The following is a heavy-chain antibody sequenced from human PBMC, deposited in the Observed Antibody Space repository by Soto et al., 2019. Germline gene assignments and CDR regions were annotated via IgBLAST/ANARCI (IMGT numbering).Heavy chain of an antibody. D-gene: IGHD2-15*01. CDR2: IYSTGRT. J-gene: IGHJ6*02. V-gene: IGHV4-4*07. Sequence: SETLSLTCNVSGVSISTYCWTWIRQPPGKGLEWIGCIYSTGRTNYNPSLKSRVTMSVDMSNNQFSLKLTSVTDTDTAVYFCAREGRYYYYGMDVWGQGTTVTVSS. CDR1: GVSISTYC. CDR3: AREGRYYYYGMDV.